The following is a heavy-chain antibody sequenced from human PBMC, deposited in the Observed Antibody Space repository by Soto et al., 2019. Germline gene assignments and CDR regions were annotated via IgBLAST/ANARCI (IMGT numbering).Heavy chain of an antibody. CDR1: GYTFTSYA. CDR3: ARGGGSSSSRGFDP. CDR2: INAGNGNT. J-gene: IGHJ5*02. V-gene: IGHV1-3*01. D-gene: IGHD6-6*01. Sequence: ASVKVSCKAAGYTFTSYAMHWVRQAPGQRLEWMGWINAGNGNTKYSQKFQGRVTITRDTSASTAYMELSSLRSEDTAVYYCARGGGSSSSRGFDPWGQGTLVTVSS.